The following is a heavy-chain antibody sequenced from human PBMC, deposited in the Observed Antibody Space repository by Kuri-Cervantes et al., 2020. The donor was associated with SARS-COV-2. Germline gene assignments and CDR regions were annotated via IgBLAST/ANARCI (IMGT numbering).Heavy chain of an antibody. V-gene: IGHV4-30-4*01. CDR3: ARDRISGYLYFLDY. Sequence: SETLSLTCTVSGDSISSGDYYWSWICQPPGKGLEWIGFIYYSGTTSYNPSLKSRVTMSVDTSKNQFSLKLSSVTAADTAVYYCARDRISGYLYFLDYWGRGTLVTVSS. CDR2: IYYSGTT. D-gene: IGHD5-12*01. J-gene: IGHJ4*02. CDR1: GDSISSGDYY.